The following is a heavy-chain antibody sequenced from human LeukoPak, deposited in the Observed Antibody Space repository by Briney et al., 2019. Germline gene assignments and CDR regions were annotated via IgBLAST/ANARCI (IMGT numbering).Heavy chain of an antibody. V-gene: IGHV3-7*04. J-gene: IGHJ4*02. CDR2: IKQDGTEK. CDR1: GFTFSSFW. Sequence: GGSLRLSCAASGFTFSSFWMSWVRQAPGKGLEWVANIKQDGTEKYYVDSVKGRFTISRDKAKNSLYLQMNSLSAEDTAVYYCARGSATADWGQGTLVTVSS. CDR3: ARGSATAD.